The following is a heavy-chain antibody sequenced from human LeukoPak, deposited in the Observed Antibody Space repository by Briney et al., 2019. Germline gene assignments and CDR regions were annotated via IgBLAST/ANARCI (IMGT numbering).Heavy chain of an antibody. CDR1: GGSISSNNYY. J-gene: IGHJ4*02. CDR2: IYYSGST. CDR3: ARHLYSGSTYFDC. D-gene: IGHD1-26*01. Sequence: PSETLSLTCTVSGGSISSNNYYWAWIRQPPGKGLEWIGSIYYSGSTYYNPSLKSRVSISVDTSKNQFSLKLSSVTAADTAVYFCARHLYSGSTYFDCWGQGTLVTVSS. V-gene: IGHV4-39*01.